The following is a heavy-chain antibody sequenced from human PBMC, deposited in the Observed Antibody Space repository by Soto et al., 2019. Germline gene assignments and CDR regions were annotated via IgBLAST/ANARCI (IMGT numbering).Heavy chain of an antibody. J-gene: IGHJ6*02. D-gene: IGHD5-18*01. CDR2: ISGSGGST. CDR3: AKARGYSYGSFGYGMDV. CDR1: GFTISSYA. Sequence: QPGGSLRLSCAASGFTISSYAMSWVRQSPGKGLEWVSAISGSGGSTYYADSVKGRFTISRDNSKNTLYLQMNSLRAEDTAVYYCAKARGYSYGSFGYGMDVWGQGTTVTVSS. V-gene: IGHV3-23*01.